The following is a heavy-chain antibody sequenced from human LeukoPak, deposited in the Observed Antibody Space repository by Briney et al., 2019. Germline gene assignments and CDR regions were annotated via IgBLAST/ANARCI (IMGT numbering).Heavy chain of an antibody. J-gene: IGHJ4*02. Sequence: SETLSPTCAVYGGSFSGYYWSWIRQPPGKGLEWIGEINHSGSTNYNPSLKSRVTISVDTSKNQFSLKLSSVTAADTAVYYCARSGPLGDGSGSHFDYWGQGTLVTVSS. D-gene: IGHD3-10*01. V-gene: IGHV4-34*01. CDR1: GGSFSGYY. CDR3: ARSGPLGDGSGSHFDY. CDR2: INHSGST.